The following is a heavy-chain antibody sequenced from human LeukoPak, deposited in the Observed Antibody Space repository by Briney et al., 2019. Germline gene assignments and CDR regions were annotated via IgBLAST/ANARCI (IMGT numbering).Heavy chain of an antibody. D-gene: IGHD2-2*01. V-gene: IGHV5-51*01. CDR3: ARQEYLVSAQSELDS. CDR1: GYSFTVFW. J-gene: IGHJ4*02. Sequence: GESLKISCKASGYSFTVFWIGWVRQMPGKALEWMGAFYPRDSDARYSPSFQGQVTISVDQSITTAYLQWDSLRASDTAIYYCARQEYLVSAQSELDSWGQGTLVTVSS. CDR2: FYPRDSDA.